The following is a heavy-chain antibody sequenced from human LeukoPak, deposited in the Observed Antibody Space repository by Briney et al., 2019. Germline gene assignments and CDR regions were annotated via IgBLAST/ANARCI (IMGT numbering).Heavy chain of an antibody. CDR3: ARQGYYDSSGYYVQY. D-gene: IGHD3-22*01. CDR2: IKQDGSEK. V-gene: IGHV3-7*05. Sequence: GGSLRLSCAASGFTFSDYSMSWIRQAPGKGLEWVANIKQDGSEKYYVDSVKGRFTISRDNAKNSLYVQMNSLRDEDTAVYYCARQGYYDSSGYYVQYWGQGTLVTVSS. J-gene: IGHJ1*01. CDR1: GFTFSDYS.